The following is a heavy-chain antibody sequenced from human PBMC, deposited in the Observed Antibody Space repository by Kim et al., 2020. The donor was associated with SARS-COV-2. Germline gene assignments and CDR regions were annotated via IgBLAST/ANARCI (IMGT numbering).Heavy chain of an antibody. CDR2: T. CDR3: ASRFWSGYFDY. D-gene: IGHD3-3*01. J-gene: IGHJ4*02. V-gene: IGHV4-39*01. Sequence: TYDNPSLKSRVTISVDTSKNQFSLKLSSVTAADTAVYYCASRFWSGYFDYWGQGTLVTVSS.